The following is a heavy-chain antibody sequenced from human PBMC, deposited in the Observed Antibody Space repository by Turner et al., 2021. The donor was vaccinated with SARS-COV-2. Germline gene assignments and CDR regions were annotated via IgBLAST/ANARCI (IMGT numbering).Heavy chain of an antibody. D-gene: IGHD2-21*02. CDR1: GGSFSGYY. CDR3: AKGDDTRKSGLL. Sequence: HVQLQHWGAGLLKPSETLSLTCAVYGGSFSGYYWTWIRQPPVKGLEWIGEIQPSGTTYHNPSLKSRVTMSVDTSKNQFYLKVSSVTAADTAVYYCAKGDDTRKSGLLWGQGTLVTVSS. J-gene: IGHJ4*02. V-gene: IGHV4-34*02. CDR2: IQPSGTT.